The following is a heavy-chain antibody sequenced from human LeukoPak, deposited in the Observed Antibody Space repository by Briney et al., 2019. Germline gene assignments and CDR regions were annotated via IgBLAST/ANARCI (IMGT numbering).Heavy chain of an antibody. J-gene: IGHJ4*02. D-gene: IGHD3-10*01. CDR2: IYPGDSDT. CDR3: ARLRITMVRGVMVFDY. Sequence: GESLKISCKGSGYSFTSYWIGWVRQMPGKGLEWMGIIYPGDSDTRYSPSFQGQVTISADKSISTAYLQWSNLKASDTAMYYCARLRITMVRGVMVFDYWGQGTLVTVSS. CDR1: GYSFTSYW. V-gene: IGHV5-51*01.